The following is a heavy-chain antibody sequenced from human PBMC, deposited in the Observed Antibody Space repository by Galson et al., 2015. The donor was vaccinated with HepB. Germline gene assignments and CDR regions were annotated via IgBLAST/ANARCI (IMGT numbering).Heavy chain of an antibody. V-gene: IGHV4-39*01. Sequence: TCTVSGGSISSNYYYWGWIRQPPGKGLEWIASIFYRGSTHYNPSLKSRVTISVEASKSQFSLKVNSVSAADTAVYYCARNYSRGGGFFDYWGQGILVSVSS. CDR2: IFYRGST. J-gene: IGHJ4*02. CDR1: GGSISSNYYY. D-gene: IGHD6-19*01. CDR3: ARNYSRGGGFFDY.